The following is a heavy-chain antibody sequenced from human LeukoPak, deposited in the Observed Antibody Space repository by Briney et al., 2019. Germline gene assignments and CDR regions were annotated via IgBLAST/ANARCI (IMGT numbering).Heavy chain of an antibody. Sequence: SETLSLTCAVYGGSFSGYYWSWIRQPPGKGLEWIGEINHSGSTNYNLSLKSRVTISVDTSKNQFSLKLSSVTAADTAVYYCARAPTKYCSGGSCDDYWGQGTLVTVSS. D-gene: IGHD2-15*01. V-gene: IGHV4-34*01. J-gene: IGHJ4*02. CDR3: ARAPTKYCSGGSCDDY. CDR1: GGSFSGYY. CDR2: INHSGST.